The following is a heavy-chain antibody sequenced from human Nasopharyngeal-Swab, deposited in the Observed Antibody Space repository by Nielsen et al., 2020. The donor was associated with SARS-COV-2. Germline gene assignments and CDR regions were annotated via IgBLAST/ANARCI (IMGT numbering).Heavy chain of an antibody. D-gene: IGHD3-3*01. Sequence: SETLSLTCTVSGCSISSYYWSWTRQPPGKGLEWIGYIYYSGSTNYNPSLKSRVTISVHTSKNPFSLKLSSVTAADTAVYYCARGGNYDFWSGYYPNSYYYYYGMDVWGQGTTVTVSS. CDR2: IYYSGST. CDR1: GCSISSYY. V-gene: IGHV4-59*01. J-gene: IGHJ6*02. CDR3: ARGGNYDFWSGYYPNSYYYYYGMDV.